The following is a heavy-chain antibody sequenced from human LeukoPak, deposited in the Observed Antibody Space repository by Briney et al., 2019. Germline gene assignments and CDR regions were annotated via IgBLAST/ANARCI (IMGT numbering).Heavy chain of an antibody. J-gene: IGHJ4*02. CDR3: ARSSMTTVVSHDDY. Sequence: GSMSLSCVLSRLTLTSYSTKWVRQAPGEGLEWVSYISRRSSTTYYGDSVEGRFTISRDNDKNSLYLQMNSLRDEDTALYYCARSSMTTVVSHDDYWGQGTLVTVSS. V-gene: IGHV3-48*02. CDR2: ISRRSSTT. D-gene: IGHD4-23*01. CDR1: RLTLTSYS.